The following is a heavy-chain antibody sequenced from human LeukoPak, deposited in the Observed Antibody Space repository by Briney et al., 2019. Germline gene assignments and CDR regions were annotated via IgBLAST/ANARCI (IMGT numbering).Heavy chain of an antibody. D-gene: IGHD4-17*01. Sequence: GGSLPLSCAASGFTFSSYGMHWVRQAPGKGLEWVAVRWYDGSNKCYADSVKGRFTISRDNSKNPLYLQMNSLRAEDTAVYYCAGDYGEYYYGMDVWGQGTTVTVSS. CDR1: GFTFSSYG. CDR3: AGDYGEYYYGMDV. V-gene: IGHV3-33*01. J-gene: IGHJ6*02. CDR2: RWYDGSNK.